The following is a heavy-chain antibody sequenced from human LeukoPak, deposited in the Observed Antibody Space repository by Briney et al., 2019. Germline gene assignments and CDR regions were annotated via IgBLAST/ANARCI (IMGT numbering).Heavy chain of an antibody. V-gene: IGHV1-2*02. CDR3: ARDRTHGSYYDY. CDR2: INPNSGGT. Sequence: GASVKVSCKASGYTFTDYYIHWVRQAPGQGLEWMGWINPNSGGTNYAQKFQGRVTMTRDTSISTAYMELSRLRSDDTAVYYCARDRTHGSYYDYWGQGTLVTVSS. CDR1: GYTFTDYY. D-gene: IGHD1-26*01. J-gene: IGHJ4*02.